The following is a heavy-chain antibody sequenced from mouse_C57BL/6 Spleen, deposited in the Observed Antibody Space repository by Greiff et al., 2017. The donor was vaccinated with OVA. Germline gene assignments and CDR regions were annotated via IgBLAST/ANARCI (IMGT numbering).Heavy chain of an antibody. Sequence: EVQLQQSGAELVRPGASVKLSCTASGFNIKDYYMHWVKQRPEQGLEWIGRIDPEDGDTEYAPKFQGKATMTADTSSNTAYLQLSSLTSEDTAVYYCTTFYYGSSYYFDYWGQGTTLTVSS. CDR3: TTFYYGSSYYFDY. D-gene: IGHD1-1*01. CDR1: GFNIKDYY. J-gene: IGHJ2*01. V-gene: IGHV14-1*01. CDR2: IDPEDGDT.